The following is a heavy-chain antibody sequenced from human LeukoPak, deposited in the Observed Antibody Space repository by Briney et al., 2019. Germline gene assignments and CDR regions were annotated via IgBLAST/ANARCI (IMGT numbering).Heavy chain of an antibody. V-gene: IGHV4-59*01. CDR2: IYYSGST. CDR3: ARAADYYGSGSYYLDFDY. CDR1: GGPISSYY. Sequence: SETLSLTCTVSGGPISSYYWSWIRQPPGKGLEWIGYIYYSGSTNYNPSLKSRVTISVDTSKNQFSLKLSSVTAADTAVYYCARAADYYGSGSYYLDFDYWGQGTLVTVSS. J-gene: IGHJ4*02. D-gene: IGHD3-10*01.